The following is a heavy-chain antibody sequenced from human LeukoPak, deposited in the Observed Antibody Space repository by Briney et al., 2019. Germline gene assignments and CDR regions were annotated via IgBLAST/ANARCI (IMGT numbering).Heavy chain of an antibody. D-gene: IGHD1-14*01. CDR3: AKAMQKWYDRSYYFDY. CDR1: GFTFDAYA. V-gene: IGHV3-9*01. CDR2: ITWKSGSM. J-gene: IGHJ4*02. Sequence: GGSLRLSCAASGFTFDAYAIHWVRQAPGKGLEWVSGITWKSGSMGYADSVKGRFTISRDNAKNSLYLQMNSLRAEDTALYYCAKAMQKWYDRSYYFDYWGQGTLVTVSS.